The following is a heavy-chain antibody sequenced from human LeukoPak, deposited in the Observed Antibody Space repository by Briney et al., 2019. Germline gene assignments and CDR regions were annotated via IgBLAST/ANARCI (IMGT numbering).Heavy chain of an antibody. CDR3: ARDKGSYSSSWPHFQH. J-gene: IGHJ1*01. CDR2: INWNGGST. V-gene: IGHV3-20*04. D-gene: IGHD6-13*01. Sequence: GGSLRLSCAASGFTFDDYGMSWVRQAPGKGLEWVSGINWNGGSTGYADSVKGRFTISRDNAKNSLYLQMNSLRAEDTALYYCARDKGSYSSSWPHFQHWGQGTLVTVSS. CDR1: GFTFDDYG.